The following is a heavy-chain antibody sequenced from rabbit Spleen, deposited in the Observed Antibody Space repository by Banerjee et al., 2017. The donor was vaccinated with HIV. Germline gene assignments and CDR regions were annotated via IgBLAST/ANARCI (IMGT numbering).Heavy chain of an antibody. V-gene: IGHV1S45*01. D-gene: IGHD1-1*01. Sequence: QEQLVESGGGLVKPEGSLTLTCTASGFSFSNKVVMCWVRQAPGKGLEWIACINGITGKALYASWAKGRFTLSKTSSTTVTLQMTSLTAADTATYFCARDMDASDTGYSLWGQGTLVTVS. CDR2: INGITGKA. CDR1: GFSFSNKVV. J-gene: IGHJ3*01. CDR3: ARDMDASDTGYSL.